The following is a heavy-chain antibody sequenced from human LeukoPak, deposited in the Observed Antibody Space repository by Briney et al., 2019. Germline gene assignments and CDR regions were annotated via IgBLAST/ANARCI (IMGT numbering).Heavy chain of an antibody. J-gene: IGHJ4*02. Sequence: ASGKVSCKASGYTFTSNGFSWVRQAPGQGLEWVGWISGHDGNTKYAQKYKGRVTMTTETSTSTAYMELSSLGSDDTAVYYCVRDAYGSGKGFFDYWGQGTLVTVSS. CDR1: GYTFTSNG. V-gene: IGHV1-18*01. CDR3: VRDAYGSGKGFFDY. CDR2: ISGHDGNT. D-gene: IGHD3-10*01.